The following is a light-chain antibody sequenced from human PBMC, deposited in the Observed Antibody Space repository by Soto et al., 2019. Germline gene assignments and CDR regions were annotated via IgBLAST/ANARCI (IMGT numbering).Light chain of an antibody. Sequence: LVLTQSPATLSVSPGERATLSCRASQSVSSNLAWYQQKPGQAPRLLIYGASTRATGVPARFSGSGSGTEFTLTISSLQSEAFAVYYCQQYNNWPPFTFGRGTRLEIK. V-gene: IGKV3-15*01. CDR1: QSVSSN. CDR2: GAS. CDR3: QQYNNWPPFT. J-gene: IGKJ5*01.